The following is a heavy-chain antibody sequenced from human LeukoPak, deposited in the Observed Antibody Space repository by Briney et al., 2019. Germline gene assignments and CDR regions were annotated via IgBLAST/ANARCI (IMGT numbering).Heavy chain of an antibody. CDR1: GGTFSRFV. Sequence: ASVKVSCKASGGTFSRFVISWVRQAPGQGLEWMGRIVPILGVANYAQKFQGRVTITADKSTRTAYMELSSLRSEDTAVYYCARVGDFDNSGYYFCDWGQGTLVTVSS. D-gene: IGHD3-22*01. V-gene: IGHV1-69*04. CDR3: ARVGDFDNSGYYFCD. CDR2: IVPILGVA. J-gene: IGHJ4*02.